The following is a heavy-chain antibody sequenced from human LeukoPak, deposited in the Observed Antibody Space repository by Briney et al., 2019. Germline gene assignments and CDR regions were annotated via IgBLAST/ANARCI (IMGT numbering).Heavy chain of an antibody. D-gene: IGHD6-13*01. J-gene: IGHJ3*01. CDR1: GFTFSSYS. Sequence: GGSLRLSCTASGFTFSSYSMNWVRQAPGKGLEWVSGIDSNGVSTYYADSVKGRFTISRDNSKNTLYLHMSGLRAEDTAVYHCARGSRWYGGAFDFWGQGTMVTVSS. CDR2: IDSNGVST. CDR3: ARGSRWYGGAFDF. V-gene: IGHV3-23*01.